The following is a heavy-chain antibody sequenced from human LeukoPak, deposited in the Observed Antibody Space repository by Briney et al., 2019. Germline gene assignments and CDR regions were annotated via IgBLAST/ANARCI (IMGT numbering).Heavy chain of an antibody. J-gene: IGHJ5*02. Sequence: SETLSLTCSVSGDSISRYFWAWIRQPPGKGLEWIGYVCYNGTTNYNPSLRNRVTISVDTSKNQFSLKLSSVTAADTAVYYCARDRDYSSGWFDPWGQGTLVTVSS. CDR2: VCYNGTT. D-gene: IGHD6-19*01. CDR1: GDSISRYF. V-gene: IGHV4-59*01. CDR3: ARDRDYSSGWFDP.